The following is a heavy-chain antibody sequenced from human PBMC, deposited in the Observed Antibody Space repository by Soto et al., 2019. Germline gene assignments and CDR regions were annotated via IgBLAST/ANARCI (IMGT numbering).Heavy chain of an antibody. J-gene: IGHJ4*02. Sequence: PGGSLRLSCAASEFTVTNNEMSWVRQAPGKGLEWVSILYSGGNTYYADSVEGRFTISRDGSKNTLYLHMNSLRAEDTAVYYCALRRVAYADFWGPGTRVTVSS. V-gene: IGHV3-53*01. CDR2: LYSGGNT. D-gene: IGHD2-2*01. CDR1: EFTVTNNE. CDR3: ALRRVAYADF.